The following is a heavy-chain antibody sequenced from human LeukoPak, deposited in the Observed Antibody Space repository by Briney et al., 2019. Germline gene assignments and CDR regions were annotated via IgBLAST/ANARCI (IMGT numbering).Heavy chain of an antibody. D-gene: IGHD3-10*01. CDR1: GFTVSSNY. J-gene: IGHJ4*02. CDR3: AKDTRLEREYYFDY. V-gene: IGHV3-66*01. Sequence: GGSLRLSCAASGFTVSSNYMSWVRQAPGKGLEWVSVIYSGGSTYYADSVKGRFTISRDNSKNTLYLQMNSLRAEDTAVYYCAKDTRLEREYYFDYWGQGALVTVSS. CDR2: IYSGGST.